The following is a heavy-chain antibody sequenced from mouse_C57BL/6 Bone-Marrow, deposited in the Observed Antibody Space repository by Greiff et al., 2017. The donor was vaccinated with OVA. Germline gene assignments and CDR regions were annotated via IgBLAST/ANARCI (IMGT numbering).Heavy chain of an antibody. CDR3: ARRHYYGSPHFDY. CDR2: IHPNSGST. J-gene: IGHJ2*01. V-gene: IGHV1-64*01. CDR1: GYTFTSYW. D-gene: IGHD1-1*01. Sequence: VQLQQPGAELVKPGASVKLSCKASGYTFTSYWMHWVKQRPGQGLEWIGMIHPNSGSTNYNEKFKSKATLTVDKSSSTAYMQLSSLTSEDSAVYYCARRHYYGSPHFDYCGQGTTLTVSS.